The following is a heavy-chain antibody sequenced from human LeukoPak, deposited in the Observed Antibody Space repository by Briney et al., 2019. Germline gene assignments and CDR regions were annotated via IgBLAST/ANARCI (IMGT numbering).Heavy chain of an antibody. J-gene: IGHJ4*02. D-gene: IGHD3-10*01. Sequence: GGSLRLSCAASGFTFSSYEMNWVRQAPGKGLEWVSYISSRATAIYYADSVKGRFTISRDNAKNSLYLQMNSLRAEDTAVYYCARDFGRYFFDYWGQGTLVTVSS. CDR2: ISSRATAI. CDR3: ARDFGRYFFDY. V-gene: IGHV3-48*03. CDR1: GFTFSSYE.